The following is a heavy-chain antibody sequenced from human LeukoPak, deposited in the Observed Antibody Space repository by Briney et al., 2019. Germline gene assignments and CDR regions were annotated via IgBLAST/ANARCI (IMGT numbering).Heavy chain of an antibody. Sequence: PSETLSLTFNVSGASISSYYWSWIRQPPGKGLEWIRSNNYSGSSNYNPSLKSRVTISLDTSKKQFSLKLSSVTAADTAVYYCASETSSSSSSYRSGVRGYYYYGMDVWGQGTTVTVSS. J-gene: IGHJ6*02. CDR3: ASETSSSSSSYRSGVRGYYYYGMDV. V-gene: IGHV4-59*01. CDR1: GASISSYY. CDR2: NNYSGSS. D-gene: IGHD6-6*01.